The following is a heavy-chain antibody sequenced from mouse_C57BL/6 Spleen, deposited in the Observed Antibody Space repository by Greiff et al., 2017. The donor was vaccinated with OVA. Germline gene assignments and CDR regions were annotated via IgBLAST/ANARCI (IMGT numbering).Heavy chain of an antibody. V-gene: IGHV1-53*01. CDR1: GYTFTSYW. D-gene: IGHD1-1*01. CDR3: ARSITTVVAYWYFDV. Sequence: VQLQQPGTELVKPGASVKLSCKASGYTFTSYWMHWVKQRPGQGLEWIGNINPSNGGTNYNEKFKSKATLTVDKSSSAAYMQLSSLTSEDSAVYYCARSITTVVAYWYFDVWGTGTTVTVSS. CDR2: INPSNGGT. J-gene: IGHJ1*03.